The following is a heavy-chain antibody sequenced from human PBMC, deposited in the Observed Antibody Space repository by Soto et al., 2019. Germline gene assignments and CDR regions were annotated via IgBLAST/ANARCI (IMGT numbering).Heavy chain of an antibody. D-gene: IGHD3-10*01. V-gene: IGHV1-69*02. CDR2: IIPILGIA. CDR1: GGTFSSYT. Sequence: SVKVSCKASGGTFSSYTISWVRQAPGQGLEWMGRIIPILGIANYAQKFQGRVTITADKSTSTAYMELSSLRSEDTAVYYCARFPGPQLVLPVGGDANWFEPWGQGTRVSVPS. J-gene: IGHJ5*02. CDR3: ARFPGPQLVLPVGGDANWFEP.